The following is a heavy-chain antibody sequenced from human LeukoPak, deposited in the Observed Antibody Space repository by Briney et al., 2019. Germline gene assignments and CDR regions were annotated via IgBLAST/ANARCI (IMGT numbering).Heavy chain of an antibody. D-gene: IGHD3-10*01. CDR1: GVSTSSGY. Sequence: SETLSLTCIVSGVSTSSGYWSWIRQPAGKGLEWMGHTSTSVPTYYNPSLKSRVTMSLDTSENHFSLKLNSVTAADTAVYYWARGYGSGSYSTWGQGTLVSVSS. CDR3: ARGYGSGSYST. J-gene: IGHJ5*02. CDR2: TSTSVPT. V-gene: IGHV4-4*07.